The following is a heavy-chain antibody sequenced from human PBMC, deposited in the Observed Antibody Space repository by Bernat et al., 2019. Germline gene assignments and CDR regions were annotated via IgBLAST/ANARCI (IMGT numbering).Heavy chain of an antibody. CDR3: ASGRGVGWYSGSYHGIDY. Sequence: QLQLQESGPGLVKPSETLSLTCTVSAGFISSNNYFWGWIREPPGKGLEWIGSIYYSGSTYYNPSLKSRVTISVDTSKNQFSLKLSSVTAADTAVYYCASGRGVGWYSGSYHGIDYWGQGTLVTVSS. CDR1: AGFISSNNYF. CDR2: IYYSGST. V-gene: IGHV4-39*01. D-gene: IGHD1-26*01. J-gene: IGHJ4*02.